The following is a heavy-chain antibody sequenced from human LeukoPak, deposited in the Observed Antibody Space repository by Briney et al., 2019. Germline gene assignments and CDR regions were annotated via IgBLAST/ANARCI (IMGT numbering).Heavy chain of an antibody. CDR3: ARDPYSGSYGDSYYYYMDV. V-gene: IGHV3-73*01. D-gene: IGHD1-26*01. CDR1: GFTFSGSA. Sequence: GGSLRLSCAASGFTFSGSALHWVRQASGKGLEWVGRIRSTANGYATAYAASVKGRFTISRDNAKNSLYLQMNSLRAEDTAVYYCARDPYSGSYGDSYYYYMDVWGKGTTVTISS. CDR2: IRSTANGYAT. J-gene: IGHJ6*03.